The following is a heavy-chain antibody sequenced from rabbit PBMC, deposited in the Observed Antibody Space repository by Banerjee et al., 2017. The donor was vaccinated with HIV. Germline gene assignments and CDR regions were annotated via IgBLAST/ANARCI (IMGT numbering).Heavy chain of an antibody. CDR1: GFSFNNKYV. Sequence: QEQLEESGGDLVKPEGSLTLTCTASGFSFNNKYVMCWVRQAPGKGLEWIGCVYGGSSGTTYYASWAKGRFTFSKTSSTTVTLRMTSLTAADTATYFCARDLAGVIGWNFNLWGPGTLVTVS. D-gene: IGHD4-1*01. CDR3: ARDLAGVIGWNFNL. J-gene: IGHJ4*01. V-gene: IGHV1S45*01. CDR2: VYGGSSGTT.